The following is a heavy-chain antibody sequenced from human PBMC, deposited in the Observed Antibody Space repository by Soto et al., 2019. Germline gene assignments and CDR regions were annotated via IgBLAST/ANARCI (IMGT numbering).Heavy chain of an antibody. Sequence: EVQLVESGGGLVQPGGSLRLSCEASGFSFSSYWMNWVRQAPGKGLEWVAIIKKDGSVKYYVDSVKGRFTISRDNAKNSLYLQMNGPRAEDTAVYCCAGGSGWLIDYWGRGTLVTVSS. D-gene: IGHD6-19*01. CDR1: GFSFSSYW. CDR3: AGGSGWLIDY. V-gene: IGHV3-7*03. J-gene: IGHJ4*02. CDR2: IKKDGSVK.